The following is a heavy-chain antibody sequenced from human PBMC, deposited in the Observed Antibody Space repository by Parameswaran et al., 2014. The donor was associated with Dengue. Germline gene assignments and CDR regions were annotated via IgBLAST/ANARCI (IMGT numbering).Heavy chain of an antibody. CDR3: ARETGLGYLKRNYYYYGMDV. Sequence: VRQMPGKGLEWVSYISSSGSTIYYADSVKGRFTISRDNAKNSLYLQMNSLRAEDTAVYYCARETGLGYLKRNYYYYGMDVWGQGTTVTVSS. CDR2: ISSSGSTI. J-gene: IGHJ6*02. D-gene: IGHD5-12*01. V-gene: IGHV3-48*03.